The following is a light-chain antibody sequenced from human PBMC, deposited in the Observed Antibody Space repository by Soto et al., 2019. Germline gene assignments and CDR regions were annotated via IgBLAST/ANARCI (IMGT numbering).Light chain of an antibody. CDR3: QQYGSSPC. CDR1: QSVRIGY. Sequence: EIVLTQSPGTLSLSPGERATLSCRASQSVRIGYLAWYQQKPGQAPRLLIYGANSRSTGIQDRFSGSGSGTDFTLTISRLEPEDYALYYCQQYGSSPCFGEGTKLEIK. J-gene: IGKJ2*03. V-gene: IGKV3-20*01. CDR2: GAN.